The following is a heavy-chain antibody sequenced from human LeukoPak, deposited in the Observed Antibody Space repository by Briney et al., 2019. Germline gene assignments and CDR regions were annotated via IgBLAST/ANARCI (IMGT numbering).Heavy chain of an antibody. V-gene: IGHV3-23*01. CDR1: GFTFRAYT. Sequence: PGGSLRLSCAASGFTFRAYTMNWVRQAPGEGLEWVSGIYGSGEGQTFYADSVRGRFTISRDDSRNLVFLHMDNLRVEDTALYYCAKDVKSDGVWDIDHWGQGTLVTVSS. CDR3: AKDVKSDGVWDIDH. D-gene: IGHD3-16*01. J-gene: IGHJ4*02. CDR2: IYGSGEGQT.